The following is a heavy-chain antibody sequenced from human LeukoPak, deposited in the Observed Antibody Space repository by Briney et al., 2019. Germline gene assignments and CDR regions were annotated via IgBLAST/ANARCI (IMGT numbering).Heavy chain of an antibody. Sequence: GGSLRLSCAASGFTFSSYAMHWVRQAPGKGLEYVSAISSNGGSTYYANSVKGRFTISRDNSKNTLYLQMGSLRAEDMAVYYCARALYYDFWSGYETLDYWGQGTLVTVSS. D-gene: IGHD3-3*01. V-gene: IGHV3-64*01. J-gene: IGHJ4*02. CDR2: ISSNGGST. CDR1: GFTFSSYA. CDR3: ARALYYDFWSGYETLDY.